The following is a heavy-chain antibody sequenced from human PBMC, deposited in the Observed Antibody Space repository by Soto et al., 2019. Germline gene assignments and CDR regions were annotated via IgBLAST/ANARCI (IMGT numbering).Heavy chain of an antibody. CDR2: IKFDGSEK. J-gene: IGHJ4*02. Sequence: GGSLRLSCAASGFTFSDYWMSWVRQAPGKGPEWVANIKFDGSEKQYVDSVKGRFSISRDNSRNSLFLQMNSLRAGDTAVYYCVKDGGYCSSTTCYSPRNHYFDSWGQGTLVTVSS. V-gene: IGHV3-7*03. CDR3: VKDGGYCSSTTCYSPRNHYFDS. D-gene: IGHD2-2*01. CDR1: GFTFSDYW.